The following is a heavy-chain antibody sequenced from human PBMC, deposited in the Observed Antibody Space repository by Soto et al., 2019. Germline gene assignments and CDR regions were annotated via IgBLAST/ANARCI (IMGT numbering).Heavy chain of an antibody. CDR3: ARQLYDYIWGSYRYYWFDP. CDR2: ISAYNGNT. D-gene: IGHD3-16*02. J-gene: IGHJ5*02. V-gene: IGHV1-18*01. Sequence: ASVKVSCKASGYTFTSYGISWVRQAPGQGLEWMGWISAYNGNTNYAQKLQGRVTMTTDTSTSTAYMELRSLRSDDTAVYYCARQLYDYIWGSYRYYWFDPWGQGTLVTVSS. CDR1: GYTFTSYG.